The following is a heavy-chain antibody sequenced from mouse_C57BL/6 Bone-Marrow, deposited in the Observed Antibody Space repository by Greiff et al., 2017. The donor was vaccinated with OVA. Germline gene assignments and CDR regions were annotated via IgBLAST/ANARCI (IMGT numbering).Heavy chain of an antibody. CDR3: ALPYYAMDY. CDR1: GYTFTSYG. J-gene: IGHJ4*01. V-gene: IGHV1-81*01. CDR2: IYPRSGST. D-gene: IGHD5-5*01. Sequence: VQLQQSGAELARPGASVKLSCKASGYTFTSYGIRWVKQRPGQGLEWIGEIYPRSGSTYYNEKFKGKATLTADKSSSTAYMELSSLTSEDSAVYFSALPYYAMDYWGQGTAVTVSS.